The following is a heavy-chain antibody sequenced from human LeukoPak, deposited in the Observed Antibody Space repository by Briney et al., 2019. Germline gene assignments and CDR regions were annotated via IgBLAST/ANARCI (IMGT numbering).Heavy chain of an antibody. CDR2: INWNGGNT. V-gene: IGHV3-20*04. CDR3: ARAQIAVVTATGPLAY. J-gene: IGHJ4*02. CDR1: GFTFDHFG. Sequence: GGSLRLSCAASGFTFDHFGMTWVRQAPGKGLEWVASINWNGGNTNYADSVEGRFSISRYNAENSLYLQMNSLSVEDTAFYYCARAQIAVVTATGPLAYWGQGVQVTVSS. D-gene: IGHD2-21*02.